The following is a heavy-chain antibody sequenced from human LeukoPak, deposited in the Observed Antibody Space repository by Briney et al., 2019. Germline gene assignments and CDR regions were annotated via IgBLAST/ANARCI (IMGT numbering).Heavy chain of an antibody. V-gene: IGHV3-43*02. Sequence: GGSLRLSYAAAGFTFDDYAMHWVRQAPGKGLEWVSLISGDGGSTYYADSVKGRFTISRDNSKNSLYLQMNSLRTEDTALYYRAKDFGGPEDYWGQGTLVTVSS. CDR2: ISGDGGST. J-gene: IGHJ4*02. CDR1: GFTFDDYA. D-gene: IGHD1-14*01. CDR3: AKDFGGPEDY.